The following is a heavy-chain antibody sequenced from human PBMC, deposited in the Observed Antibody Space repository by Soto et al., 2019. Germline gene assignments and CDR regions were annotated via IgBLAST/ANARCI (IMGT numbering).Heavy chain of an antibody. J-gene: IGHJ6*02. V-gene: IGHV1-69*06. CDR3: ARAPSTRVQKAVAATGYYNGMDV. D-gene: IGHD6-19*01. CDR1: GGTFSSYA. CDR2: IIPIFGTA. Sequence: QVQLVQSGAEVKKPGSSVKVSCKASGGTFSSYAISWVRQAPGQGLEWMGGIIPIFGTANYAQKFQGRVTSTADKSTSTAYMELSSLRSEDTAVYYCARAPSTRVQKAVAATGYYNGMDVWGQGTMVTVSS.